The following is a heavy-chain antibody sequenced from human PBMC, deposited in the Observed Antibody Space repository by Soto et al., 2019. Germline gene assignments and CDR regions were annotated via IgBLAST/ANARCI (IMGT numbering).Heavy chain of an antibody. Sequence: EVQLVESGGGLVKPGGSLRLSCAASGFTFSNAWMNWVRQAPGKGLEWVGRIKSKTDGGTTDYAAPVKGRYTISRDDSKNTLYLQMNSLKTEDTAVYYCTTERAITFGGVIVKDYWGQGTLVTVSS. CDR2: IKSKTDGGTT. J-gene: IGHJ4*02. D-gene: IGHD3-16*02. CDR3: TTERAITFGGVIVKDY. V-gene: IGHV3-15*07. CDR1: GFTFSNAW.